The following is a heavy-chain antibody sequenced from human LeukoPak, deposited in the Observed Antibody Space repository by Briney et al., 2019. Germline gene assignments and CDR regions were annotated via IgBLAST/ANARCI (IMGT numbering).Heavy chain of an antibody. D-gene: IGHD2-8*02. V-gene: IGHV3-23*01. J-gene: IGHJ5*02. CDR2: ISADAVDT. Sequence: GGSLRLSCVASGFTFSNHAMAWVRQAPGKGLEWVSAISADAVDTFYAPSVKGRFTISRDNSKNTMYLQINSLRAEDTAIYYCAKDVWWSVSWGQGTLVTVSS. CDR1: GFTFSNHA. CDR3: AKDVWWSVS.